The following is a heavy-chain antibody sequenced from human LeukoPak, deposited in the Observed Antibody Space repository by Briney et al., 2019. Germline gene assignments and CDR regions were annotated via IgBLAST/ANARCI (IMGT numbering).Heavy chain of an antibody. CDR3: ARSGRVGGVRYFYYMDV. J-gene: IGHJ6*03. Sequence: SETLSLICAVYGGSFSGYYWSWIRQPPGKGLEWIGEINHSGSTNYNPSLKSRVTISVDTSKNQFSLKLTSVTAADTAVYYCARSGRVGGVRYFYYMDVWGKGTTVTVSS. CDR1: GGSFSGYY. V-gene: IGHV4-34*01. CDR2: INHSGST. D-gene: IGHD3-3*01.